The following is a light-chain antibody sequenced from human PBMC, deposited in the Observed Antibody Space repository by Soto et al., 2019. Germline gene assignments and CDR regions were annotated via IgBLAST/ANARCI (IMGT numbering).Light chain of an antibody. CDR3: QQYGRSIT. V-gene: IGKV3-20*01. Sequence: EIVLTQSPATLSSSPGETATLSCRASRSVSSSYLAWYQRKPGQAPRLLIYGASSRATGIPDRFSGSGSGTDFTLPISRLEPEDFAVYYCQQYGRSITFGQGTRLEIK. J-gene: IGKJ5*01. CDR2: GAS. CDR1: RSVSSSY.